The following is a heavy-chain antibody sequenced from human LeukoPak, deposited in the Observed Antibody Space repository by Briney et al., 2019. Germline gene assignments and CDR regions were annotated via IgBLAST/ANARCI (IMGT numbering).Heavy chain of an antibody. J-gene: IGHJ4*02. CDR1: GGTFSSYA. Sequence: SVKVSCKASGGTFSSYAISWVRQAPGQGLEWMGGIIPIFGTANYAQKFQGRVTITADKSTSTAYMELSSLRSEDTALYYCAKDISSGAVAGPYFDNWGQGTLVTVSS. CDR2: IIPIFGTA. CDR3: AKDISSGAVAGPYFDN. D-gene: IGHD6-19*01. V-gene: IGHV1-69*06.